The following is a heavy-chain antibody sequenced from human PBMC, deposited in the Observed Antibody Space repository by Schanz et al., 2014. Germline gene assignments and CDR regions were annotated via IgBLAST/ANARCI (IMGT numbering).Heavy chain of an antibody. CDR3: ARDKGGLIPFDY. Sequence: EVQLVESGGGLIQPGGSLRLSCAVSGFTVNTNYMSWVRQAPGTGLEWISSMYINSGSTQYADSVKGRFIISRDNAKNSLYLQMKSLRDEDTAVYYCARDKGGLIPFDYWGQGTLVAVSS. D-gene: IGHD2-15*01. CDR2: MYINSGST. CDR1: GFTVNTNY. V-gene: IGHV3-53*01. J-gene: IGHJ4*02.